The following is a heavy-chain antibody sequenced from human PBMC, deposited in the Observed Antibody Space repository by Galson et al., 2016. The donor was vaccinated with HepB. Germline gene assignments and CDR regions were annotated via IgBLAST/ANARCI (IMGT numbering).Heavy chain of an antibody. V-gene: IGHV4-59*01. CDR1: GDSISNYY. J-gene: IGHJ4*02. Sequence: ETLSLTCTVSGDSISNYYWNWIRQPPGKGLEWIGYIYYSGGTIYNPSLKSRVTISVDTSKNQFSLKLSSVTAADTAVYYCARGYGSGSYYLDHWGQGTQVTVSS. D-gene: IGHD3-10*01. CDR2: IYYSGGT. CDR3: ARGYGSGSYYLDH.